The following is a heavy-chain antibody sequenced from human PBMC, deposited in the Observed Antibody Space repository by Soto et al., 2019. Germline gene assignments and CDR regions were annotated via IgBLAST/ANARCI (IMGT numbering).Heavy chain of an antibody. Sequence: GGSLRLSCAASGFTFSDYYMSWIRQAPGKGLEWVSYISSSSSYTNYADSVKGRFTISRDNAKNSLYLQMNSLRAEDTAVYYCATRSGAAAGYYYYGMDVWGQGTTVTVSS. CDR2: ISSSSSYT. CDR3: ATRSGAAAGYYYYGMDV. V-gene: IGHV3-11*06. D-gene: IGHD6-13*01. J-gene: IGHJ6*02. CDR1: GFTFSDYY.